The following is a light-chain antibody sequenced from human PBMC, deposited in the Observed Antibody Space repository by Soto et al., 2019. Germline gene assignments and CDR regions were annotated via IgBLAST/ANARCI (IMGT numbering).Light chain of an antibody. J-gene: IGKJ4*01. CDR1: QVISSW. CDR3: HQASSFPLT. CDR2: KAS. V-gene: IGKV1-12*01. Sequence: DIQMTQSPSSVSASVGDTVTVSCRASQVISSWMAWYPQKPGRAPNLLIYKASTLQTGVPSRFSGSGSGTDFTRTITILQPEDFENYYCHQASSFPLTCGGGTKVEIK.